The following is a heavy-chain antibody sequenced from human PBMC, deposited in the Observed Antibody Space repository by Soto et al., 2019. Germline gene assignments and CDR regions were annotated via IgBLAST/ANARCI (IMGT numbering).Heavy chain of an antibody. D-gene: IGHD6-19*01. J-gene: IGHJ3*02. Sequence: QVQLVQSGAAVKKPGSSVKVSCKASGGTFSSYTISWVRQAPGQGLEWMGRIIPILGIANYAQKFQGRVTITADKSTSTAYMELSSLRSEDTAVYYCSSTIAVAGTRSNAFDIWGQGTMVTVSS. CDR1: GGTFSSYT. CDR2: IIPILGIA. CDR3: SSTIAVAGTRSNAFDI. V-gene: IGHV1-69*02.